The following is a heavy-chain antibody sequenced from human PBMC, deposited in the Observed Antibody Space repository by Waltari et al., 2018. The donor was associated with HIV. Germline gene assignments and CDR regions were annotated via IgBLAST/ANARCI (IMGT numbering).Heavy chain of an antibody. CDR3: ATGLSSAVYGMDV. Sequence: QVQLVQSGAEVKKRGASVQVACKVSGHTLNELYMHWLRQAPGKGLEGMGGFDPEDGETIYAQKFQGRVTMTEDTSTDTAYMELSSLRSEDTAVYYCATGLSSAVYGMDVWGQGTTVTVSS. V-gene: IGHV1-24*01. CDR1: GHTLNELY. D-gene: IGHD3-16*02. J-gene: IGHJ6*02. CDR2: FDPEDGET.